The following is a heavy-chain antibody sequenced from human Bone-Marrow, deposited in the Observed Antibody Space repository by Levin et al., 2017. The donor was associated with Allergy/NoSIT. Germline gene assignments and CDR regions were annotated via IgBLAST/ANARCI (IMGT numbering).Heavy chain of an antibody. CDR1: GFSFNTYN. D-gene: IGHD3-22*01. CDR3: ARETTYYFDTGGDLRAGWYFDL. CDR2: ISSGSGTS. V-gene: IGHV3-48*01. J-gene: IGHJ2*01. Sequence: LSLTCAASGFSFNTYNIHWVRQAPGKGLECISYISSGSGTSDYADSVKGRFTISRDNANNSMYLQMNSLRAEDTAVYYCARETTYYFDTGGDLRAGWYFDLWGRGTLVTVSS.